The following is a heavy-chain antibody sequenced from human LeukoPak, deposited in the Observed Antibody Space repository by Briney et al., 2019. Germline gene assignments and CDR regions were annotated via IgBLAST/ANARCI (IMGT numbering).Heavy chain of an antibody. CDR2: MSPNSGDT. Sequence: VSVKVSCKASGYTFTSYDFNWVRQATGQRPEWMGWMSPNSGDTGYAQKFQDRVTMTRNTSISTAYMELSGLRSGDTAVYYCARGPPNWGYDYWGPGTLVTVSS. J-gene: IGHJ4*02. CDR3: ARGPPNWGYDY. D-gene: IGHD7-27*01. V-gene: IGHV1-8*01. CDR1: GYTFTSYD.